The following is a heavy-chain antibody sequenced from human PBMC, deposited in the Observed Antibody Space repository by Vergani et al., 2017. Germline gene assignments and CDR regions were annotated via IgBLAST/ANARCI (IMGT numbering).Heavy chain of an antibody. CDR3: AVHYGGNSDAFEI. J-gene: IGHJ3*02. D-gene: IGHD4-23*01. V-gene: IGHV3-66*02. Sequence: EVQLVESGGGLVQPGGSLRLSCAASGFTVSSNYMSWVRQAPGKGLEWVSVIYSGGSTYYADSVKGLFTISRDKSKNTLYLQMNSRRAEDTAVYYCAVHYGGNSDAFEIWGQGTMVTVSS. CDR2: IYSGGST. CDR1: GFTVSSNY.